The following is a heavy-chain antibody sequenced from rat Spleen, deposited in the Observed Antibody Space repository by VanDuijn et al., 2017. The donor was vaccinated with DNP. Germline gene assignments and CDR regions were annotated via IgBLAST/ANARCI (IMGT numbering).Heavy chain of an antibody. CDR2: INNAGNT. Sequence: EVQLQESGPGLVKPSQSLSLTCSVTGYSITSNYKWSWIRKFPGNKLEWMGYINNAGNTNYNPSLKSRFSITRDTSKNQFFLQLNSVTTEDTATYYCARWTRYFDAWGQGVMVTVSS. CDR1: GYSITSNYK. D-gene: IGHD1-4*01. V-gene: IGHV3-3*01. CDR3: ARWTRYFDA. J-gene: IGHJ2*01.